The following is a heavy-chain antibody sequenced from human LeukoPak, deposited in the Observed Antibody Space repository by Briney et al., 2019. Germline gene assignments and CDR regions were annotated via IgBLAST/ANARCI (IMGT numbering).Heavy chain of an antibody. V-gene: IGHV5-51*01. CDR3: ARNPSGYHFDY. CDR1: GYTFTSNW. CDR2: IYPGDSET. J-gene: IGHJ4*02. Sequence: GDSLKISCKGSGYTFTSNWIGWLRQMPGKGLEWMGIIYPGDSETRYSPSFQGQVTMSADKSISTAYLQWSSLKASDTAMYYCARNPSGYHFDYWGQGTLVTVSS. D-gene: IGHD6-13*01.